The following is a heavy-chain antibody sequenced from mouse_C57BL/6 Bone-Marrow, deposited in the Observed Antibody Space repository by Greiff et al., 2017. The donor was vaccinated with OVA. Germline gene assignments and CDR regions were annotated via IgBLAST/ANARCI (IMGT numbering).Heavy chain of an antibody. J-gene: IGHJ4*01. CDR3: ARDLFGY. D-gene: IGHD6-2*01. V-gene: IGHV5-4*01. CDR2: ISDGGSYT. Sequence: EVKLVESGGGLVKPGGSLKLSCAASGFTFSSYAMSWVRQTPEKRLEWVATISDGGSYTYYPDNVKGRFTISRDNAKNNLYLQMSHLKSEDTAMYYCARDLFGYWGQGTSVTVSS. CDR1: GFTFSSYA.